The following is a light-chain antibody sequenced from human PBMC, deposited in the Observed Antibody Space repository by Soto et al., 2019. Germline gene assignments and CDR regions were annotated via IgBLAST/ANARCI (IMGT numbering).Light chain of an antibody. Sequence: IVLTPSPGTLSLSPGERANLSCRASQSVSSSYLAWYQQKPSQAPRLLIYGASSRATGIPDRFSGSGSGTDFTLTISRLEPEDFAVYYCQQYGSSPLTFGGGTKVDIK. J-gene: IGKJ4*01. CDR3: QQYGSSPLT. V-gene: IGKV3-20*01. CDR1: QSVSSSY. CDR2: GAS.